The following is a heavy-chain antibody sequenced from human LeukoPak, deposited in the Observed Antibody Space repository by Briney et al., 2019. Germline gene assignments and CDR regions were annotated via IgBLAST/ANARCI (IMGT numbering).Heavy chain of an antibody. Sequence: GGSLTLSCVAAGFPFSPDWMGWVRQTPGKGLEWVAMIKKSGSETHYVDSVKGRFTISRDSARNSLYLQMTSLKADDTAVYYCASLDTAAIRTGGYWGQGTLVTVSS. CDR3: ASLDTAAIRTGGY. J-gene: IGHJ4*02. CDR1: GFPFSPDW. CDR2: IKKSGSET. D-gene: IGHD5-18*01. V-gene: IGHV3-7*01.